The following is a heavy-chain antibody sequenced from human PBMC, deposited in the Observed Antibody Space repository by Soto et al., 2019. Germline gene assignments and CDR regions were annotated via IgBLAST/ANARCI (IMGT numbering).Heavy chain of an antibody. J-gene: IGHJ6*02. CDR3: AKDRRADWESYYYYALDV. D-gene: IGHD1-26*01. CDR2: IIPIYGTA. CDR1: GGTFSSFT. Sequence: QVQLVQSGAEVKKPGSSVKVSCKASGGTFSSFTISWVRQAPGQGLEWMGGIIPIYGTANYAKKFQGRVTITADASTRTAYMELSSMRSEDKAVYYCAKDRRADWESYYYYALDVWGQGTTVTVSS. V-gene: IGHV1-69*01.